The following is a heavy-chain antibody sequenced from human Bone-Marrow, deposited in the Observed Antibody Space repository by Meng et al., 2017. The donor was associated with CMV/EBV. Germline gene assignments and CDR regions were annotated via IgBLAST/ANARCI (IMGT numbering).Heavy chain of an antibody. J-gene: IGHJ4*02. D-gene: IGHD6-19*01. CDR2: IYPGDSDT. CDR3: ARQWRIAVAENFDY. V-gene: IGHV5-51*01. Sequence: KVSCKGSGYSFTSYWIGWVRQMPGKGLEWMGIIYPGDSDTRYSPSFQGQATISADKSISTAYLQWSSLKASDTAMYYCARQWRIAVAENFDYWGQGTLVTVSS. CDR1: GYSFTSYW.